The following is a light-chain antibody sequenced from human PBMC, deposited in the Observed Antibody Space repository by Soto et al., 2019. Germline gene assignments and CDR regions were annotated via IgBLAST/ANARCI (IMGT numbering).Light chain of an antibody. V-gene: IGLV1-47*01. Sequence: QAVVTQPPSASGTPGQRVSISCSGSNSNIGSKYVYWYQQLPGPAPKLLMYRNNQRPSGVPDRVSGSKSGTSASLAISGLRSEDEADYYCAAWDNNLGGPAFGGGTKVTVL. CDR3: AAWDNNLGGPA. CDR1: NSNIGSKY. CDR2: RNN. J-gene: IGLJ2*01.